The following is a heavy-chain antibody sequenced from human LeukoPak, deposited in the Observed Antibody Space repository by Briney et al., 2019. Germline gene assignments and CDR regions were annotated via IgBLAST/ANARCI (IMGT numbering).Heavy chain of an antibody. V-gene: IGHV4-4*07. CDR1: GGSINSYY. CDR2: IYTSGST. Sequence: SEPLSLPCTGSGGSINSYYWSWIRQPAGKGLELIRRIYTSGSTNYKPSLQSRVTMSVDTSKNQFSLKLSSVTAADTAVYYCARDYGDSGLGWFDPWGQGTLVTVSS. CDR3: ARDYGDSGLGWFDP. D-gene: IGHD4-17*01. J-gene: IGHJ5*02.